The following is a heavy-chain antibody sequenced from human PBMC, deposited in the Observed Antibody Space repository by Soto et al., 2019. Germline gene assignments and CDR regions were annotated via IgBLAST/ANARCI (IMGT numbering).Heavy chain of an antibody. J-gene: IGHJ4*02. Sequence: QLQLQESGSGLVKPSRPLSLTCAVSGGSISSGGYSWRWIRQPPGKGLEWIGYIYHSGSTYYNPSLKSRVTIAVDRSKNQFSLKLSSVTAADTAVYYCARGITTVTTLDYWGQGTLVTVSS. CDR2: IYHSGST. D-gene: IGHD4-4*01. CDR1: GGSISSGGYS. CDR3: ARGITTVTTLDY. V-gene: IGHV4-30-2*01.